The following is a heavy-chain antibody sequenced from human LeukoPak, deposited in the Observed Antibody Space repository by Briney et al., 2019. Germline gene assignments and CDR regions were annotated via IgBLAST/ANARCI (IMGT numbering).Heavy chain of an antibody. CDR3: ARPRRLYSSSWYYFDY. J-gene: IGHJ4*02. CDR1: GFTFDDYG. Sequence: GGSLRLSCAASGFTFDDYGMSWVRQAPGKGLEWVSGINWNGGSTGYADSVKGRFTISRDNAKNSLYLQMNSLRAEDTAVYYCARPRRLYSSSWYYFDYWGQGTLVTVSS. V-gene: IGHV3-20*04. D-gene: IGHD6-13*01. CDR2: INWNGGST.